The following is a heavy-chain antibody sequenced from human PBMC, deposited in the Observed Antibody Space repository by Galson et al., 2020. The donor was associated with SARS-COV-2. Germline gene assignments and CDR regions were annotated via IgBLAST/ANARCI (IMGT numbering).Heavy chain of an antibody. CDR2: IYYSGIT. Sequence: SETLSLTCSVSGGSISAYYWSWIRQPPGKGLEWIGFIYYSGITNYNPSLKSRVTISVNRSKTQFSLKLSSVTAADTAVYYCATNAGTPVPRYYRDVWGKGTTVTVSS. CDR3: ATNAGTPVPRYYRDV. J-gene: IGHJ6*04. D-gene: IGHD2-15*01. V-gene: IGHV4-59*01. CDR1: GGSISAYY.